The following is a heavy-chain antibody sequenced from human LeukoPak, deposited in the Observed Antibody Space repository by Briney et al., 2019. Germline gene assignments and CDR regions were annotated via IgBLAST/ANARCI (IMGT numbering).Heavy chain of an antibody. CDR1: GFTFGSYT. CDR3: ARDRRGYYYDGNAFYFDY. Sequence: PGRSLRLSCAVSGFTFGSYTLHWVRQAPGKGLEWAALISNDGTKKFYADSVKGRFTISRDNSEDTVYLQMNSLRVEDTAVYYCARDRRGYYYDGNAFYFDYWGQGTQVTVST. D-gene: IGHD3-22*01. CDR2: ISNDGTKK. J-gene: IGHJ4*02. V-gene: IGHV3-30-3*01.